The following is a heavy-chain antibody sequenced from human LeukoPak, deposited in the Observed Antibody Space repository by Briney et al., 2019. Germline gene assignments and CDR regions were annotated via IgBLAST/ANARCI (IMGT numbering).Heavy chain of an antibody. D-gene: IGHD2-2*01. CDR1: GFTFSSYA. Sequence: PGGSLRLSCAASGFTFSSYAMSWVRQAPGKGLDCVSAISGSGGSTYYADSVKGRFTISRDNSKNTLYLQMNSLRAEDTAVYCCAKDIVVVPAANIAAAGNYWGQGTLVTVSS. J-gene: IGHJ4*02. CDR2: ISGSGGST. V-gene: IGHV3-23*01. CDR3: AKDIVVVPAANIAAAGNY.